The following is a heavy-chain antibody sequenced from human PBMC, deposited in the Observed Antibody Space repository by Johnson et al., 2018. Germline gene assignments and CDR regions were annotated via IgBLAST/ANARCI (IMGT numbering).Heavy chain of an antibody. Sequence: QVQLVESGGGLVQPERSLRLSCVASGFTFSRYGMHWVRQAPGKGLEWVAVISYDGSNKYYADSVKGRFTISRDNSKNPLYLQMNSLRAEDTAVYYCAKDLSFGLVNYYYMDVWGKGTTVTVSS. J-gene: IGHJ6*03. CDR3: AKDLSFGLVNYYYMDV. CDR1: GFTFSRYG. D-gene: IGHD6-19*01. CDR2: ISYDGSNK. V-gene: IGHV3-30*18.